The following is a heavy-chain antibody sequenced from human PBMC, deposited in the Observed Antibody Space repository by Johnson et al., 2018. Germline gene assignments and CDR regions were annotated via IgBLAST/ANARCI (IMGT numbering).Heavy chain of an antibody. J-gene: IGHJ6*03. CDR2: IYYSGST. V-gene: IGHV4-59*01. Sequence: QVQLQESGPGLVKPSETLSLTCTVSGGSISSYYWSWIRQPPGKGLEWIGYIYYSGSTNYNPSLKSRVTISVDTSKTQFSLKLSSVTAADTAVYYCARESRIAAAGTYYYYYYMDVWGKGTTVTVSS. D-gene: IGHD6-13*01. CDR1: GGSISSYY. CDR3: ARESRIAAAGTYYYYYYMDV.